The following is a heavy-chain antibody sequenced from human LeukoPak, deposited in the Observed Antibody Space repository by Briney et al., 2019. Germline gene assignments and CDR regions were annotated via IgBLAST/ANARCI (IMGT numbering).Heavy chain of an antibody. J-gene: IGHJ6*02. D-gene: IGHD2-2*01. CDR2: INPNSGGT. Sequence: ASVKVSCKASGYTFTDYYMHWVRQAPGQGLEWMGWINPNSGGTNYAQKFQGRVTMTRDTSISTAYMDLSSLRSDDTAVYYCARATPLVVPAADHYYYGLAVWGQGTTVTVSS. CDR3: ARATPLVVPAADHYYYGLAV. CDR1: GYTFTDYY. V-gene: IGHV1-2*02.